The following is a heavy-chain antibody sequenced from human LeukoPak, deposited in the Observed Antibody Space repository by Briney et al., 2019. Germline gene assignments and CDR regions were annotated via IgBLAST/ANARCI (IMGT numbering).Heavy chain of an antibody. D-gene: IGHD6-19*01. CDR2: ISSGSGTI. CDR1: GFTFSNYN. J-gene: IGHJ4*02. Sequence: GGSLRLSCAASGFTFSNYNMNWVRQAPGKGLEWVSYISSGSGTIYYADSVKGRFTISRDNAKNSLSPQMNSLRAEDTAVCYCARDQSSGWYTGIGYWGQGALVTVSS. V-gene: IGHV3-48*01. CDR3: ARDQSSGWYTGIGY.